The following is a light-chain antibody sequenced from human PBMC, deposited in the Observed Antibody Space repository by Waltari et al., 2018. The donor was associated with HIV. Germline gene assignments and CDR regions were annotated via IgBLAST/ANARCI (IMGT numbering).Light chain of an antibody. Sequence: EIVLTQSPGTLSLSPGERATLSCRASQSVSSSYVAWYQQKPGQAPRLLVYGASSRATGIPVRFSGSGSGTDFTLTISRLEPEDFAVYYCQQYDTSPPTTFGQGTKVEIK. J-gene: IGKJ1*01. CDR1: QSVSSSY. V-gene: IGKV3-20*01. CDR2: GAS. CDR3: QQYDTSPPTT.